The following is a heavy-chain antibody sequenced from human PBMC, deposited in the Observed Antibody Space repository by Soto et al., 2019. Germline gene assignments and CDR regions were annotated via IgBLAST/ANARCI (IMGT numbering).Heavy chain of an antibody. Sequence: SETLSLTCTVSGGSISSDIYYWGWIRQSPEKGLEWIASISYSGSTYYNPTLKSRLIISVDTSKNQFSLKLSSVTGADTAVYYCATRPPQIGVTLLPFPSWGQGTPVTGSS. J-gene: IGHJ5*02. D-gene: IGHD2-21*02. CDR3: ATRPPQIGVTLLPFPS. CDR1: GGSISSDIYY. CDR2: ISYSGST. V-gene: IGHV4-39*07.